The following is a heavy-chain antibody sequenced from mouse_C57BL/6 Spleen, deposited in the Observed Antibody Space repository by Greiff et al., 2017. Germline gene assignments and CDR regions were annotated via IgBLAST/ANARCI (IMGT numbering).Heavy chain of an antibody. CDR3: TREGYYYGSSSFAY. J-gene: IGHJ3*01. Sequence: QVQLKESGAELVRPGASVTLSCKASGYTFTDYEMHWVKQTPVHGLEWIGAIDPETGGTAYNQKFKGKAILTADKSSSTAYMELRSLTSEDSAVYYCTREGYYYGSSSFAYWGQGTLVTVSA. CDR1: GYTFTDYE. D-gene: IGHD1-1*01. V-gene: IGHV1-15*01. CDR2: IDPETGGT.